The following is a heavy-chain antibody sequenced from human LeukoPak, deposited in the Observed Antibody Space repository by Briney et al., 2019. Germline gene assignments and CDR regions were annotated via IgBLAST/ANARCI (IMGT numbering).Heavy chain of an antibody. J-gene: IGHJ4*02. Sequence: PGGSLRLSCAASGFTFSSYWMHWVRQAPGKGLVWVSRINSDGSSTSYADSVKGRFTISGDNAKNTLYLQMNSLRAEDTAVYYCANGGGFVIFDYWGQGTLVTVSS. CDR1: GFTFSSYW. CDR2: INSDGSST. V-gene: IGHV3-74*01. CDR3: ANGGGFVIFDY. D-gene: IGHD3-16*01.